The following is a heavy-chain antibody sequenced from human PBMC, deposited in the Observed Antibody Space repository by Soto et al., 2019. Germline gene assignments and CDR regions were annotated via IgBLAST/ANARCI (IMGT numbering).Heavy chain of an antibody. J-gene: IGHJ1*01. V-gene: IGHV4-38-2*02. D-gene: IGHD6-13*01. CDR2: IYHSGGT. CDR3: ARGGEAAAGTDFQH. CDR1: GYSISSGYY. Sequence: SETLSLTCTVSGYSISSGYYWGWIRQPPGKGLEWIGSIYHSGGTYYNPSLKSRVTISVDRSKNQFSLKLSSVTAADTAVYYCARGGEAAAGTDFQHWGQGTLVTVSS.